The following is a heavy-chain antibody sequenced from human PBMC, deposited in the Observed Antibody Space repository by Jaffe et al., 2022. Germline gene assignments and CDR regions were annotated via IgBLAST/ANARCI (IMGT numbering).Heavy chain of an antibody. CDR2: IRSKANSYAT. V-gene: IGHV3-73*02. Sequence: EVQLVESGGGLVQPGGSLKLSCAASGFTFSGSAMHWVRQASGKGLEWVGRIRSKANSYATAYAASVKGRFTISRDDSKNTAYLQMNSLKTEDTAVYYCTSIMTTVTNAIDYWGQGTLVTVSS. CDR1: GFTFSGSA. CDR3: TSIMTTVTNAIDY. D-gene: IGHD4-17*01. J-gene: IGHJ4*02.